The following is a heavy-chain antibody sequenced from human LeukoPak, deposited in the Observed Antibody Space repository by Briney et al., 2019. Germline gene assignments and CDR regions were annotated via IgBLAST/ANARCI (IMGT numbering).Heavy chain of an antibody. D-gene: IGHD6-13*01. J-gene: IGHJ6*03. CDR1: GFTFSSYW. CDR3: ARVGGYSSSWYLGYYYMDV. V-gene: IGHV3-7*01. CDR2: IKQDGSEK. Sequence: GGSLRLSCAASGFTFSSYWMSWVRQAPGKGLEWVANIKQDGSEKYYVDSVKGRFTISRDNAKNSLYLQMNSLRAEDTAVYYCARVGGYSSSWYLGYYYMDVWGKGTTVTVSS.